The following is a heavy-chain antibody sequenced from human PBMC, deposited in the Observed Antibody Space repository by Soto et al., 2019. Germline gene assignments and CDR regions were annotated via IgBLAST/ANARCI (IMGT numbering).Heavy chain of an antibody. D-gene: IGHD3-3*01. CDR1: GFTFSSYA. V-gene: IGHV3-23*01. CDR3: AKETDYDFRYNWFDP. J-gene: IGHJ5*02. CDR2: ISGSGGST. Sequence: PGGSLRLSCAASGFTFSSYAMSWVRQAPGKGLEWVSAISGSGGSTYYADSVKGRLTISRDNSKNTLYLQMNSLRAEDTAVYYCAKETDYDFRYNWFDPWGQGTLVTVSS.